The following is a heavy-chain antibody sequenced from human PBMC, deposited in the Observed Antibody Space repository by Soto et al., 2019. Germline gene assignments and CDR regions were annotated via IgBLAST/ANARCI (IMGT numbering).Heavy chain of an antibody. J-gene: IGHJ6*04. CDR1: GSSFSGYY. CDR2: INHSGST. V-gene: IGHV4-34*01. D-gene: IGHD3-10*01. Sequence: SETLSLTCAVYGSSFSGYYWSWIRQPPGKGLEWIGEINHSGSTIYNPSLKSRVTISVDTSKNQFSLKVSSVTAADTAVYYCARSRGRGVIYYYYYGMDGWGKVTTVS. CDR3: ARSRGRGVIYYYYYGMDG.